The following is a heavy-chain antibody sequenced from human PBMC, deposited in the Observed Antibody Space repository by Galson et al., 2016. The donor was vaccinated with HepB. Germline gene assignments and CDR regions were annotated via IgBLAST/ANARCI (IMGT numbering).Heavy chain of an antibody. CDR3: ATWVVVAGSWGWFDP. V-gene: IGHV1-69*13. J-gene: IGHJ5*02. Sequence: SVKVSCKASKSTFSSNAISWMRQAPGQGLEWMGGIIPMFGTANYAQKFQGRVTITADEATSTVYMELSSLRSEDTAVYYCATWVVVAGSWGWFDPWGQGTLVPVSS. CDR2: IIPMFGTA. CDR1: KSTFSSNA. D-gene: IGHD2-15*01.